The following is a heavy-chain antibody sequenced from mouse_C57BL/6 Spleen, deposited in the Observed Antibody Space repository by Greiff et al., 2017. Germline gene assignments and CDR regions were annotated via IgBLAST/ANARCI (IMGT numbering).Heavy chain of an antibody. V-gene: IGHV14-2*01. J-gene: IGHJ4*01. CDR2: IDPEDGET. D-gene: IGHD1-1*01. CDR3: ARGSSYAMDY. CDR1: GFNIKDYY. Sequence: EVQLQESGAELVKPGASVKLSCTASGFNIKDYYMHWVKQRTEQGLEWIGRIDPEDGETKYAPKFQCKATITADTSSNTAYLQLSSLPSEDTAVYYCARGSSYAMDYWGQGTSVTVSS.